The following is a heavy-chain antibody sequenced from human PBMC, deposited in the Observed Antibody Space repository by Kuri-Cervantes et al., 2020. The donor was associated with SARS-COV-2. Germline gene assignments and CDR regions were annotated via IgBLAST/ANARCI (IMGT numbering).Heavy chain of an antibody. CDR2: IYYSGST. D-gene: IGHD6-6*01. J-gene: IGHJ5*02. V-gene: IGHV4-39*01. CDR1: GGSISSSSYY. CDR3: ARTQGVAARRGDHNWFDP. Sequence: SETLSLTCTVSGGSISSSSYYWGRIRQPPGKGLEWIGSIYYSGSTYYNPSLKSRVTISVDTSKNQFSLKLSSVTAADTAVYYCARTQGVAARRGDHNWFDPWGQGTLVTVSS.